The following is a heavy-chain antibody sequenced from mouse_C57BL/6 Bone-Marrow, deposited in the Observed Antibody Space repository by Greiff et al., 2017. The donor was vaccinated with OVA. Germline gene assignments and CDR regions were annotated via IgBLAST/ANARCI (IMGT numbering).Heavy chain of an antibody. CDR1: GFTFSSYA. Sequence: EVKVVESGGGLVKHGGSLKLSCAASGFTFSSYAMSWVRQTPEKRLEWVATISDGGSYTYYPDNVKGRFTISRDNAKNNLYLQMSHLKSEDTAMYYCARGGYGSRFAYWGQGTLVTVSA. CDR2: ISDGGSYT. J-gene: IGHJ3*01. V-gene: IGHV5-4*03. CDR3: ARGGYGSRFAY. D-gene: IGHD1-1*01.